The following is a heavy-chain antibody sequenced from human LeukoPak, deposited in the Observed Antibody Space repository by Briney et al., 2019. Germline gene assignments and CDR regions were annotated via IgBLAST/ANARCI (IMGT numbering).Heavy chain of an antibody. CDR3: ASADYDILTGYSSPLF. CDR1: GYTFTSYG. J-gene: IGHJ4*02. CDR2: INAGNGNT. D-gene: IGHD3-9*01. Sequence: ASVKVSCKASGYTFTSYGINWVRQAPGQRLEWMGWINAGNGNTKYSQKFQGRVTITRDTSASTAYMELSSLRSEDTAVYYCASADYDILTGYSSPLFWGQGTLVTVSS. V-gene: IGHV1-3*01.